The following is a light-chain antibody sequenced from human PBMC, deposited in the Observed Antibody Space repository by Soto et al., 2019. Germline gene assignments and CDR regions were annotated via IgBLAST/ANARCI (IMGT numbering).Light chain of an antibody. Sequence: QSVLTQPASGSGAPGQSITISCTGTSSDVVGYNYVSWYQQHPGKAPKLLIYDVSNRPSGASNRFSGSKSGNTASLTISGLQAEDEADYYCSSYTGSTTLHYVFGTGTKVTVL. J-gene: IGLJ1*01. CDR2: DVS. CDR1: SSDVVGYNY. V-gene: IGLV2-14*01. CDR3: SSYTGSTTLHYV.